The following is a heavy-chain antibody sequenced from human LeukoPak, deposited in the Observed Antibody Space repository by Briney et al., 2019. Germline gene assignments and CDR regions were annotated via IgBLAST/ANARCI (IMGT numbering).Heavy chain of an antibody. V-gene: IGHV4-34*10. CDR2: ITHSGTT. D-gene: IGHD2-2*01. CDR1: GGSFSDYY. J-gene: IGHJ6*02. CDR3: ARDAGHQLSRRNYYAMDV. Sequence: SETLSLTCAVYGGSFSDYYWSWIRQPPGKGLEWIGEITHSGTTRYNPSLQSRINMSVDTSKNQFSLKVSPVTAADTAVYYCARDAGHQLSRRNYYAMDVWGQGTTVTVSS.